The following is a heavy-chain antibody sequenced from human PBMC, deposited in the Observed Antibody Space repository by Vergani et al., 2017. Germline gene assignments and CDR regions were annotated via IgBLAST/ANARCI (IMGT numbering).Heavy chain of an antibody. J-gene: IGHJ1*01. V-gene: IGHV4-34*01. D-gene: IGHD2-21*01. CDR2: INHSGST. CDR3: ASYSLRLPRILFQH. Sequence: QVQLQQWGAGLLKPSETLSLTCAVYGGSFSGYYWSWIRQPPGKGLEWIGEINHSGSTNYNPSLKSRVTISVDTSKNQFSLKLSSVTAADTAVYYCASYSLRLPRILFQHWGQGTLVTVSS. CDR1: GGSFSGYY.